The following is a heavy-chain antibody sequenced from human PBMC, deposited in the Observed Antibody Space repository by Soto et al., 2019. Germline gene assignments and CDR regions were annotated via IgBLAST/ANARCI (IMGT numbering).Heavy chain of an antibody. D-gene: IGHD2-15*01. CDR2: INQDGSEK. J-gene: IGHJ4*02. V-gene: IGHV3-7*03. CDR1: GFSFNSYW. CDR3: GRLARGASGGTF. Sequence: EAQVVESGGDLVQPGWSLALSCAASGFSFNSYWMTWARQVPGRGLEWLAKINQDGSEKNYVDSVRGRFTISRDNAKTSLYLRMDNLRAEDTGVYFCGRLARGASGGTFWGQGTLVTVSS.